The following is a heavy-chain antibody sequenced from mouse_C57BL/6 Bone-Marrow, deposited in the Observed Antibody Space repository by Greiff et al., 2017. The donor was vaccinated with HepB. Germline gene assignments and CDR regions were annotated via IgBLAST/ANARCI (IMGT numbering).Heavy chain of an antibody. D-gene: IGHD2-2*01. CDR3: VRHDLMVTKAMDY. CDR1: GFSFNTYA. Sequence: EVQLVESGGGLVQPKGSLKLSCAASGFSFNTYAMNWVRQAPGKGLEWVARIRSKSNNYATYYADSVKDRFTISRDDSESMLYLQMNNLKTEDTAMYYCVRHDLMVTKAMDYWGQGTSVTVSS. J-gene: IGHJ4*01. V-gene: IGHV10-1*01. CDR2: IRSKSNNYAT.